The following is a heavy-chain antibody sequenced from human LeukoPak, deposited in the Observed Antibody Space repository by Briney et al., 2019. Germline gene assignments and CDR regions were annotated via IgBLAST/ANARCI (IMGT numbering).Heavy chain of an antibody. CDR1: GYSISSGYY. V-gene: IGHV4-38-2*02. CDR2: IYHSGST. CDR3: ARGGSWFDP. Sequence: PSETLSLTCTVSGYSISSGYYWGWIRPPPGKGLEWIGSIYHSGSTYYNPSLKSRVTISVDTSKNQFSLKPSSVTAADTAVYYCARGGSWFDPWGQGTLVTVSS. D-gene: IGHD3-10*01. J-gene: IGHJ5*02.